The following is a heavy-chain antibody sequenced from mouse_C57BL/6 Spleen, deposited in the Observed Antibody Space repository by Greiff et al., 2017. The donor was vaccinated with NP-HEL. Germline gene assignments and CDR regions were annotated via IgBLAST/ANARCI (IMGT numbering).Heavy chain of an antibody. J-gene: IGHJ2*01. CDR1: GYAFSSYW. CDR2: IYPGDGDT. Sequence: QVQLQQSGAELVKPGASVKISCKASGYAFSSYWMNWLKQRPGKGLEWIGQIYPGDGDTNYNGKFKGKATLTADKSSSTAYMQLSSLTSEDSAVYFCARFDGRGGFFDYWGQGTTLTVSS. V-gene: IGHV1-80*01. CDR3: ARFDGRGGFFDY. D-gene: IGHD1-1*01.